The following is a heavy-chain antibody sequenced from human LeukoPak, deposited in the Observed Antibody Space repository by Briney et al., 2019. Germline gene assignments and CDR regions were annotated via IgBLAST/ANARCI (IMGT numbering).Heavy chain of an antibody. J-gene: IGHJ4*02. CDR1: GGSFSGYY. D-gene: IGHD2-8*01. CDR3: ASLGYCTNGVCYKGGVDY. V-gene: IGHV4-34*01. CDR2: INHSGST. Sequence: SETLSLTCAVYGGSFSGYYWSWIRQPPGKGLEWIGEINHSGSTNYNPSLESRVTISVDTSKNQFSLKLSSVTAADTAVYYCASLGYCTNGVCYKGGVDYWGQGTLVTVSS.